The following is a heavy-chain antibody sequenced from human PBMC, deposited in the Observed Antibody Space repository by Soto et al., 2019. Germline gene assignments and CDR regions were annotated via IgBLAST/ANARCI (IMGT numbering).Heavy chain of an antibody. Sequence: QEQLVESGGGVVQPGRSLRLSCAASGFTFSNYGIHWFRQAPGKGLEWVAVIWFAGSNEYYADYVKGRFSTSRDNSKNTVYLQMIRLRADDTAVYYCAREGGSGSYYAFDIWGQGTMVTVSS. J-gene: IGHJ3*02. D-gene: IGHD3-10*01. V-gene: IGHV3-33*01. CDR2: IWFAGSNE. CDR3: AREGGSGSYYAFDI. CDR1: GFTFSNYG.